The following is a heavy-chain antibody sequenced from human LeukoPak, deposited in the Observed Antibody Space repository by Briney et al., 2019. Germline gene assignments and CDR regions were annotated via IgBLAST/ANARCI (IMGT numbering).Heavy chain of an antibody. J-gene: IGHJ4*02. CDR1: GGSFSGYY. CDR3: ARSVVPAEYYFDY. CDR2: INHSGST. D-gene: IGHD2-2*01. V-gene: IGHV4-34*01. Sequence: SETLSLTCAVYGGSFSGYYWSWIRQPPGKGLEWIGEINHSGSTNYNPSLMSRVTISVDTSKNQFSLKLSSVTAADTAVYYCARSVVPAEYYFDYWGQGTLVTVSS.